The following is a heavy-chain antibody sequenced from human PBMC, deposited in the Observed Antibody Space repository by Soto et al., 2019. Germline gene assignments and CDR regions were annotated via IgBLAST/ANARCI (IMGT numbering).Heavy chain of an antibody. V-gene: IGHV3-64D*06. Sequence: PGGSLRLSCSASGFTFTTYAMHWVRQAPGKGLEYVSAITGYGGNTYYADSVKGRFTISRDNSKNTLYIQMSRMRAEDTAVYYCVQDPHTGMLGGDYYYGLDVWGQGTTVTVSS. CDR1: GFTFTTYA. D-gene: IGHD1-26*01. CDR3: VQDPHTGMLGGDYYYGLDV. J-gene: IGHJ6*02. CDR2: ITGYGGNT.